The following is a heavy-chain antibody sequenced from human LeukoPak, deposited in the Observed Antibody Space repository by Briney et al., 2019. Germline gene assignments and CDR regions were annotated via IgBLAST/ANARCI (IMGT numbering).Heavy chain of an antibody. D-gene: IGHD3-16*01. CDR2: ISKSGDNT. J-gene: IGHJ4*02. V-gene: IGHV3-23*01. CDR1: GFTFSDYD. CDR3: ARRWL. Sequence: GGSLRLSCAASGFTFSDYDMGRVRQAPGKGLEWVSTISKSGDNTYYADSVRGRFTISRDNSKNTLYLQMNNLRVDDAAVYYCARRWLWGQGTLVTVSS.